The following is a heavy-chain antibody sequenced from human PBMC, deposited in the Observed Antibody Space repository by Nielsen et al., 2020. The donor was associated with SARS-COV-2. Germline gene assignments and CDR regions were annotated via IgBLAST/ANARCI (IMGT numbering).Heavy chain of an antibody. CDR2: ISYDGSNK. CDR1: GFTFSSYG. CDR3: ARESSIDPLDL. Sequence: GGSLRLSCAASGFTFSSYGMHWVRQAPGKGLEWVAVISYDGSNKYYADSVKGRFTISRDNSKNILHLQMDSLRADDTAVYYCARESSIDPLDLWGQGTLVTVSS. V-gene: IGHV3-30*03. D-gene: IGHD2-21*01. J-gene: IGHJ5*02.